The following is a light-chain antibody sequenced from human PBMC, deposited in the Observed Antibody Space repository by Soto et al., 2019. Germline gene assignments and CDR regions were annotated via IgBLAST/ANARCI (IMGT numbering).Light chain of an antibody. CDR2: YES. CDR1: NIGSKF. Sequence: SYELTQPPSVSVAPGKTARITCGGNNIGSKFVHWYQQKPGQAPVMVIYYESDRPSGIPERFSGSNSGNTATLTISRVEAGDEADYYCQVWDSSGDHVVFGGVTKVTV. V-gene: IGLV3-21*04. CDR3: QVWDSSGDHVV. J-gene: IGLJ2*01.